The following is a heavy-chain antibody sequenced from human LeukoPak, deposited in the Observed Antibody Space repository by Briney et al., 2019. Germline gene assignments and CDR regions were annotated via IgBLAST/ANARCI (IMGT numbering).Heavy chain of an antibody. CDR1: GFTVSSNY. CDR3: AREGWSGRNGEYLVGGMDV. Sequence: PGGSLRPSCAASGFTVSSNYMSWVRQAPGKGLEWVSVIYSGGSTYYADSVKGRFTISRDNAKNTLYLQMHSLRAEDAALYYCAREGWSGRNGEYLVGGMDVWAQGTTVTVSS. J-gene: IGHJ6*02. V-gene: IGHV3-53*01. D-gene: IGHD1-26*01. CDR2: IYSGGST.